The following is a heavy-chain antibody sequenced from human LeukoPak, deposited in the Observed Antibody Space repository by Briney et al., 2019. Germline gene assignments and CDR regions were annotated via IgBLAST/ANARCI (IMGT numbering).Heavy chain of an antibody. CDR3: ARDRDDYVWGSYRYDWFDP. CDR2: ISSCGSTI. CDR1: VFTFCYYH. D-gene: IGHD3-16*02. J-gene: IGHJ5*02. Sequence: GGSLILSCAASVFTFCYYHMGWVRQALGWGVGWVSYISSCGSTIYYADSVKGRFTISRDKAKNSLYLQMNSLRAEDTAVYYCARDRDDYVWGSYRYDWFDPWGQGTLITVSS. V-gene: IGHV3-11*01.